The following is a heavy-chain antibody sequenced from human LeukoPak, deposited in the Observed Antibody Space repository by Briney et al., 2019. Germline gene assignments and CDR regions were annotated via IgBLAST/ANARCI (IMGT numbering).Heavy chain of an antibody. J-gene: IGHJ6*02. CDR2: ISGSGGST. V-gene: IGHV3-23*01. CDR3: AKGTPYSSTSCLPMDV. D-gene: IGHD2-2*01. Sequence: NPGRSLRLSCAASGFTFSSYAMSWVRQAPGKGLEWVSAISGSGGSTYYADSVKGRFTISRDNSKNTLYLQMNSLRAEDTAVYYCAKGTPYSSTSCLPMDVWGQGTTVTVSS. CDR1: GFTFSSYA.